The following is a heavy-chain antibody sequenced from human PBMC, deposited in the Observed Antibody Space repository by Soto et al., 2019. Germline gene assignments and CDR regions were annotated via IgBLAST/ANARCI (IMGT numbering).Heavy chain of an antibody. D-gene: IGHD3-3*01. Sequence: QVQLQESGPGLVKPSETLSLTCTVSGGSIGAYYWTWIRQSPGKGLEWIGYVYHTGSTDYNPSLKSRVTMSIDTSKNNFSLRVPSSTAADTAAYYCARRLGGDFCSGVRHSRYYYYMDVWGKGTTVTVSS. CDR2: VYHTGST. CDR3: ARRLGGDFCSGVRHSRYYYYMDV. V-gene: IGHV4-59*01. J-gene: IGHJ6*03. CDR1: GGSIGAYY.